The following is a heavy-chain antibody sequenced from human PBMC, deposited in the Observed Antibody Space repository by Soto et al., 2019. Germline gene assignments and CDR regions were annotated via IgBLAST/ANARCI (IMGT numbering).Heavy chain of an antibody. D-gene: IGHD2-15*01. CDR1: GFTFSSYS. Sequence: GGSLRLSCAASGFTFSSYSMNWVRQAPGKGLEWVSSISSSSSYIYYADSVKGRFTISRDNAKNSLYLQMNSLRAEDTAVYYCARSPPGLEGGGYFDYWGQGTLVTVSS. CDR3: ARSPPGLEGGGYFDY. V-gene: IGHV3-21*01. CDR2: ISSSSSYI. J-gene: IGHJ4*02.